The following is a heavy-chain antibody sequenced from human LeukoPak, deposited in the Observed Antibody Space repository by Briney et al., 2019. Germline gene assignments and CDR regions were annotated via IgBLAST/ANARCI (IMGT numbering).Heavy chain of an antibody. Sequence: SETLSLTCTVSGGSISSSSYYWGWIRQPPGKGLEWIGSIYYSGSTYYNPSLKSRVTISVDTSKNQFSLELSAVTAADTAVYYCARLPRAAAPQYFQHWGQGTLVTVSS. CDR3: ARLPRAAAPQYFQH. J-gene: IGHJ1*01. D-gene: IGHD6-13*01. V-gene: IGHV4-39*01. CDR2: IYYSGST. CDR1: GGSISSSSYY.